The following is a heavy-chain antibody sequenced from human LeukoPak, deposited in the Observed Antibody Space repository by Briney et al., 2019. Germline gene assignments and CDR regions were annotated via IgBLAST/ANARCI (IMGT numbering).Heavy chain of an antibody. V-gene: IGHV3-66*01. J-gene: IGHJ4*02. CDR1: GFTFSSYA. D-gene: IGHD3-22*01. Sequence: GGSLRLSCAASGFTFSSYAMSWVRQAPGKGLEWVSVIYSGGSTYYADSVKGRFTISRDNSKNTLYLQMNSLRVEDTAVYFCARDHYDSSGKYVGGFWGQGTLVTVSS. CDR2: IYSGGST. CDR3: ARDHYDSSGKYVGGF.